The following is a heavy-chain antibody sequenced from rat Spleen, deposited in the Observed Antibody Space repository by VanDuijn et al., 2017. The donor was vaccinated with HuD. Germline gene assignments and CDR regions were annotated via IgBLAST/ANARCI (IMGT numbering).Heavy chain of an antibody. CDR1: GLIFGNSG. Sequence: EVQLVESGGGLVQPGGSLKLSCAASGLIFGNSGMAWVRQTPTKGLEWVASISGGGGNTYYRDSVKGRFTISRDNAKNTQYLQMDSLRSEDTATYFCARPYNNYFDYWGQVVMVTVSS. D-gene: IGHD1-10*01. CDR3: ARPYNNYFDY. CDR2: ISGGGGNT. J-gene: IGHJ2*01. V-gene: IGHV5S14*01.